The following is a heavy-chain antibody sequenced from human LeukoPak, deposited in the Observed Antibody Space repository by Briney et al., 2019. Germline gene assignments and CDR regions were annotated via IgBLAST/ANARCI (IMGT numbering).Heavy chain of an antibody. CDR3: ARDQQDHNDY. D-gene: IGHD6-13*01. Sequence: EASVKVSCKASGYTFTGYGISWVRQAPGQGVEWMGWISAYNGNTNYAQKLQGRVTMTTDTSTSTAYMELRSLRSDDTAVYYCARDQQDHNDYWGQGTLVTVSS. J-gene: IGHJ4*02. V-gene: IGHV1-18*04. CDR1: GYTFTGYG. CDR2: ISAYNGNT.